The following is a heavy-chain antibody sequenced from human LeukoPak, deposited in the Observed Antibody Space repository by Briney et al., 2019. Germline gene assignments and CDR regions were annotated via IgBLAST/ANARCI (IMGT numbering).Heavy chain of an antibody. J-gene: IGHJ3*02. CDR3: AKAMVGATSRNAFDI. CDR1: GFTFSSYS. CDR2: ISSSSSYI. D-gene: IGHD1-26*01. V-gene: IGHV3-21*04. Sequence: GGPLRLSCAASGFTFSSYSMNWVRQAPGKGLEWVSSISSSSSYIYYADSVKGRFTISRDNSKNTLYVRLNSLRADDTAVYYCAKAMVGATSRNAFDIWGPGTMVTVSP.